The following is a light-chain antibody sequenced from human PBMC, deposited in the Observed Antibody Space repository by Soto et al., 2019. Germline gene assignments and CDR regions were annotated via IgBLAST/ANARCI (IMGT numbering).Light chain of an antibody. Sequence: IVLTQSPGTLSLSPGERATLSCRASQSISSSYLAWYQQKPGQAPRLLIYGASNRATAIPDRFSGSGSGTDFTLTISRLKPEDFAVYYCQQYDDSPGTFGQGTKVDIK. CDR3: QQYDDSPGT. CDR2: GAS. V-gene: IGKV3-20*01. CDR1: QSISSSY. J-gene: IGKJ1*01.